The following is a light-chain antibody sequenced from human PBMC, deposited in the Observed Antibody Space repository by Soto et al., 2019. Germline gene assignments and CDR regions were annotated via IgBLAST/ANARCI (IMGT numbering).Light chain of an antibody. CDR2: DVS. J-gene: IGKJ4*01. Sequence: DIQMTQSPSSLSASVGDRVTITWRSSQSISNWLAWYQQKPGKAPTLLIYDVSRLESGVPSRFSGSGSGTDFTFTISSLQPEDIATYYCQQYDNLPLTFGGGTKVDI. V-gene: IGKV1-5*01. CDR1: QSISNW. CDR3: QQYDNLPLT.